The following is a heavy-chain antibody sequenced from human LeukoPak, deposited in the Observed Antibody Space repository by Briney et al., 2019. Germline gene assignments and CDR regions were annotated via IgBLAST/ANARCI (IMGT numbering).Heavy chain of an antibody. D-gene: IGHD5-12*01. V-gene: IGHV4-61*01. CDR2: IYNSVRT. CDR1: GGSISSSSYY. J-gene: IGHJ6*02. CDR3: VRDLVATIDHYYYGMDV. Sequence: SETLSLTCTVSGGSISSSSYYWSWIRQPPGKGPEWIGYIYNSVRTNYNPSLKSRVTISVDTSKNQLSLKLSSVTAADTAVYFCVRDLVATIDHYYYGMDVWGQGTTVTVSS.